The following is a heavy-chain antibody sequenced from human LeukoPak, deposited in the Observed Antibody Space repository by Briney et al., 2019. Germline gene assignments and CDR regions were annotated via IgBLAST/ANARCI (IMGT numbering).Heavy chain of an antibody. CDR3: ARARCSSSWYGYYYYYGMDV. D-gene: IGHD6-13*01. CDR2: INHSGST. V-gene: IGHV4-34*01. Sequence: SETLSLTCAVYGGSFSGYYWSWIRQPPGKGLEWIGEINHSGSTNYNPSLKSRVTISVDTSKNQFSLKLSSVTAADTAVYYCARARCSSSWYGYYYYYGMDVWGQGTTVTVSS. CDR1: GGSFSGYY. J-gene: IGHJ6*02.